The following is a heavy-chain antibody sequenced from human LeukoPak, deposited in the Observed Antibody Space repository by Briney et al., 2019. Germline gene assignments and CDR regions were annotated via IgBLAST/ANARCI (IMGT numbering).Heavy chain of an antibody. V-gene: IGHV4-34*01. CDR2: INHSGDT. D-gene: IGHD5-18*01. Sequence: SETLSLTCVVSGGSLSGYYWSWIRQPPGKGLEWIGEINHSGDTNYNPSLKSRVTILVDTSRNQFSLKSTSVTAADTAVYHCARRGRGYSYGRPFDYWGLGTLVTVSS. J-gene: IGHJ4*02. CDR3: ARRGRGYSYGRPFDY. CDR1: GGSLSGYY.